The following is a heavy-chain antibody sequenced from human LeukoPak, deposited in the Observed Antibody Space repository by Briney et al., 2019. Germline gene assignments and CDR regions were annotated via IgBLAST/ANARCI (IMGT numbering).Heavy chain of an antibody. Sequence: PGGSLRLSCAASGFTFSSYWMHWVRQAPGKGLVWVSRINSDGSSTSYADSVKGRFTISRDNAKNTLYLQMNSLRAEDTAVYYCARVTPDCSGGSCFDYWGQGTLVTVSS. CDR3: ARVTPDCSGGSCFDY. D-gene: IGHD2-15*01. J-gene: IGHJ4*02. CDR2: INSDGSST. V-gene: IGHV3-74*01. CDR1: GFTFSSYW.